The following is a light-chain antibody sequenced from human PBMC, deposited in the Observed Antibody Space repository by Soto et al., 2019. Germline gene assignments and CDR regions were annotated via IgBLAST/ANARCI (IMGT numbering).Light chain of an antibody. V-gene: IGKV3-11*01. CDR1: PSVSTY. CDR2: GTP. Sequence: VLTQSPATLSLSPGERATLSCRASPSVSTYSASYQQEPGQAPRPPIYGTPSSATDVPAGFSGSESRTDFTLTSRSLKPKDRATSYSQQRQYWPPITLAQGTRLENK. J-gene: IGKJ5*01. CDR3: QQRQYWPPIT.